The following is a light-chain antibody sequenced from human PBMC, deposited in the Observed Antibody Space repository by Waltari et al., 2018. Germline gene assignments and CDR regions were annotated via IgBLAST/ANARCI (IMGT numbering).Light chain of an antibody. CDR2: DVR. CDR3: SSFTTSSTVV. J-gene: IGLJ2*01. V-gene: IGLV2-14*03. CDR1: RSAVGGYTY. Sequence: QSALTQPASVSGSPGQSITLSCPGTRSAVGGYTYVSWYQHPPGKVPTPIIFDVRKRPSGVSNRFSDSKSGNTASLTVSGLQTEDEADYYCSSFTTSSTVVFGGGTKLTVL.